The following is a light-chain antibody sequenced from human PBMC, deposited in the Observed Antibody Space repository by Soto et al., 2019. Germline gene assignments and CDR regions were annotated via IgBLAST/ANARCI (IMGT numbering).Light chain of an antibody. Sequence: EIVLTQSPATLSLSPGERATLSCRASRSVGDYLAWYQQKPGQSPRLLVYGASNRATGIPARFSGSGSGTDFSLNINTLEPDDFAVYYCHQRSSWPLTFGGGTKVEIK. CDR3: HQRSSWPLT. J-gene: IGKJ4*01. CDR2: GAS. V-gene: IGKV3-11*01. CDR1: RSVGDY.